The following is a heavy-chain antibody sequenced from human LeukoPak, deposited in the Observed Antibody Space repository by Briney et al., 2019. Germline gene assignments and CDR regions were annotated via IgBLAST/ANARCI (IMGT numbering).Heavy chain of an antibody. V-gene: IGHV5-51*01. CDR1: GYTFTKSW. J-gene: IGHJ4*02. CDR2: IYPGDSDT. D-gene: IGHD5-12*01. Sequence: GESLKISCEGSGYTFTKSWIGWVRQMPGKGLEWMGIIYPGDSDTRYSPSFQGQVTISADKSITTAYLHWSSLKASDTAVYYCARHGYGYYFDYWGQGTLVTVSS. CDR3: ARHGYGYYFDY.